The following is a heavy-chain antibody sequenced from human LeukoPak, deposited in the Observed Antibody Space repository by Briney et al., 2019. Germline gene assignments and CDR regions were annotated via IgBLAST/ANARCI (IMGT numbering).Heavy chain of an antibody. Sequence: PSETLSLTCTVSGGSITRYYWSWIRQPPGKGLEWIGYIYTSGSTNYNPSLKSRVTISVDTSKNQFSLKLSSVTAADTAVYYCARQCAVYSALDYWGQGTLVTVSS. J-gene: IGHJ4*02. D-gene: IGHD4-11*01. CDR3: ARQCAVYSALDY. CDR2: IYTSGST. V-gene: IGHV4-4*09. CDR1: GGSITRYY.